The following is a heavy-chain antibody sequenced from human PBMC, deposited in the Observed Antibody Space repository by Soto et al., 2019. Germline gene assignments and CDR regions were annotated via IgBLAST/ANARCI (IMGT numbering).Heavy chain of an antibody. J-gene: IGHJ4*02. D-gene: IGHD6-19*01. CDR2: IIPILGIV. CDR1: GGTFSSYT. V-gene: IGHV1-69*02. CDR3: ARAVAVPADFDY. Sequence: ASVKVSCKASGGTFSSYTINWVRQAPGQGLEWRGRIIPILGIVNYAQKFKGRDTITRDTSASTAYMELSSLRSEDTAVYYCARAVAVPADFDYWGQGTLVTVSS.